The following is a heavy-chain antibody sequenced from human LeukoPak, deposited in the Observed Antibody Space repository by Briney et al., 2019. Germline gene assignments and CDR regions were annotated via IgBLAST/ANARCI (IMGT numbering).Heavy chain of an antibody. CDR1: GFTFSNYA. J-gene: IGHJ4*02. CDR3: AGDGGSY. CDR2: ISYDGGNK. Sequence: GGSLRLSCAASGFTFSNYAMHWVRQAPGKGLEWVAVISYDGGNKYHADSVKGRFTISRDNSKNTLYLQMSSLRVEDTALYYCAGDGGSYWGQGTLVTVSS. V-gene: IGHV3-30-3*01. D-gene: IGHD3-10*01.